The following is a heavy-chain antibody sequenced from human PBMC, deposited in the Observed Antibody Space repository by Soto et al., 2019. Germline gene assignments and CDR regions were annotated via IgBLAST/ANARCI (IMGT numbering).Heavy chain of an antibody. V-gene: IGHV3-23*01. D-gene: IGHD3-3*01. CDR2: ISGSGGST. CDR1: GFTFSSYA. CDR3: AKVGVYYDFWSGYSAGDYFDY. J-gene: IGHJ4*02. Sequence: EVQLLESGGGLVQPGGSLRLSCAASGFTFSSYAMSWVRQAPGKGLELVSAISGSGGSTYYADSVKGRFTISRDNSKNTLYLQMNSLRAEDTAVYYCAKVGVYYDFWSGYSAGDYFDYWGQGTLVTVSS.